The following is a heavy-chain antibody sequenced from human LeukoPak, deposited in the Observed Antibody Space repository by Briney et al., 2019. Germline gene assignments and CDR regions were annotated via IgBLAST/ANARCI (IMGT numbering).Heavy chain of an antibody. CDR1: GYTFTSYG. CDR2: IYPNSGGT. J-gene: IGHJ4*02. V-gene: IGHV1-2*02. CDR3: ASSRNTFFIAVAATGYFDY. D-gene: IGHD6-19*01. Sequence: ASVKVSCKASGYTFTSYGISWVRQAPGQGLEWMGWIYPNSGGTNYAQKFQGRVTVTRDTSISTAYMELSRLRSDDTAVYYCASSRNTFFIAVAATGYFDYWGQGTLVTVSS.